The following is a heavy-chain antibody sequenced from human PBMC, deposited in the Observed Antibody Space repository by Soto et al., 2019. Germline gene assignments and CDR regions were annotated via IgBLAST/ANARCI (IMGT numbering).Heavy chain of an antibody. CDR3: AKDGDRTYYYYYGMDV. D-gene: IGHD7-27*01. V-gene: IGHV3-23*01. Sequence: GGSLRLSCAASGFTFSSNAMSWVRQAPGKGLEWVSAISGSGGSTYYADSVKGRFTISRDNSKNTLYLQMNSLRAEDTAVYYCAKDGDRTYYYYYGMDVWGQGTTVTV. CDR1: GFTFSSNA. J-gene: IGHJ6*02. CDR2: ISGSGGST.